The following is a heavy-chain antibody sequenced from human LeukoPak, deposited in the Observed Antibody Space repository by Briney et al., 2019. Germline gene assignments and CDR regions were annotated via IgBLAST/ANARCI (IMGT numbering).Heavy chain of an antibody. J-gene: IGHJ4*02. Sequence: PSETLSLTCTVSGGSVSSGSYYWSWIRQPPGKGLEWIGYIYYSGSTNYNPSLKSRVTISVDTSKNQFSLKLSSVTAADTAVYYCARGGYYYDSSGKPFNYWGQGTLVTVSS. CDR2: IYYSGST. CDR1: GGSVSSGSYY. D-gene: IGHD3-22*01. V-gene: IGHV4-61*01. CDR3: ARGGYYYDSSGKPFNY.